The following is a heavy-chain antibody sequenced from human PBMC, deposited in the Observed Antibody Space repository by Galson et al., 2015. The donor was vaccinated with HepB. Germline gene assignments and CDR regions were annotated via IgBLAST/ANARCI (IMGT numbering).Heavy chain of an antibody. V-gene: IGHV1-69*13. CDR3: ASLYIVVVPADSEYNWFDP. CDR2: IIPIFGTA. Sequence: SVKVSCKASGGTFSSYAISWVRQAPGQGLEWMGGIIPIFGTANYAQKFQGRVTITADESTSTAYMELSSLRSEDTAVYYCASLYIVVVPADSEYNWFDPWGQGTLVTVSS. D-gene: IGHD2-2*01. CDR1: GGTFSSYA. J-gene: IGHJ5*02.